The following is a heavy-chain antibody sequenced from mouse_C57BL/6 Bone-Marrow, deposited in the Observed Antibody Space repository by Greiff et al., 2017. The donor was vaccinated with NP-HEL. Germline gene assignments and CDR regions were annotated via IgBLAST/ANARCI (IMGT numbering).Heavy chain of an antibody. V-gene: IGHV1-22*01. Sequence: VQLQQSGPELVKPGASVKMSCKASGYTFTDYNMHWVKQSHGKSLEWIGYINPNNGGTSYNQKFKGKATLTVNKSSSTAYMELRSLTSEDSAVYYCASFTTVVATPYYFDYWGQGTTLTVSS. CDR3: ASFTTVVATPYYFDY. CDR2: INPNNGGT. J-gene: IGHJ2*01. D-gene: IGHD1-1*01. CDR1: GYTFTDYN.